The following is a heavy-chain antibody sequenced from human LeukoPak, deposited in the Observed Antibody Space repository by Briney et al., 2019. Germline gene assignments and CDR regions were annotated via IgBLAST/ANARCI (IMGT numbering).Heavy chain of an antibody. CDR2: INYSGST. CDR1: GGSISSRSYY. D-gene: IGHD2-2*01. CDR3: AVIPPAVDDY. V-gene: IGHV4-39*01. Sequence: SKTLSLTCTVSGGSISSRSYYWAWIRQPPGKGLEWIGSINYSGSTNYNPSLKSRLTISVDTSKNQFSLKLSSVTAADTAVYYCAVIPPAVDDYWGQGTLVTVSS. J-gene: IGHJ4*02.